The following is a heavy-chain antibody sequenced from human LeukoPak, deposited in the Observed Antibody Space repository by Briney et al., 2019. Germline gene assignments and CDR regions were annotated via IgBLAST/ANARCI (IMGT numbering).Heavy chain of an antibody. Sequence: PSETLSLTCAVYGGSFSGYYWSWIRQPPGKGLEWIGEINHGGSTNYSPSLKSRVTISIDTSKYHFSLSLTSVTAADTAVYYCARVSISLFGVRTTHFDFWGQGTLVTVSS. V-gene: IGHV4-34*01. CDR3: ARVSISLFGVRTTHFDF. CDR1: GGSFSGYY. J-gene: IGHJ4*02. D-gene: IGHD3-3*01. CDR2: INHGGST.